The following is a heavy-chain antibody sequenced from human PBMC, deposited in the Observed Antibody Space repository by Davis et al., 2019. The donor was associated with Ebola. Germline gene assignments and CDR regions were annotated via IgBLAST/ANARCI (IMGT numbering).Heavy chain of an antibody. V-gene: IGHV1-46*01. J-gene: IGHJ4*02. CDR2: INPSGGST. Sequence: ASVKVSCKASGYTFTSYYMHWVRQAPGQGLEWMGIINPSGGSTSYAQKFQGRVTMTRDTSTSTVYMELSSLRSEDTAVYYCARAYVVVPADADSGFDYWGQGTLVTVSS. CDR3: ARAYVVVPADADSGFDY. CDR1: GYTFTSYY. D-gene: IGHD2-2*01.